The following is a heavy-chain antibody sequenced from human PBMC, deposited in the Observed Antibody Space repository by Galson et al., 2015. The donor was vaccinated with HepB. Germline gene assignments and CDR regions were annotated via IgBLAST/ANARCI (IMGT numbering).Heavy chain of an antibody. CDR2: INGRGPNI. D-gene: IGHD3-16*01. Sequence: SLRLSCAGSGFIFRHHAMAWIRQAPGKGLEWVSGINGRGPNISYSDAVKGRFSTSRDNFKDTVFLQMDNLRAEDTAVYYCVKEGSWFGGDWFDPWGQGALVTVS. CDR1: GFIFRHHA. CDR3: VKEGSWFGGDWFDP. J-gene: IGHJ5*02. V-gene: IGHV3-23*01.